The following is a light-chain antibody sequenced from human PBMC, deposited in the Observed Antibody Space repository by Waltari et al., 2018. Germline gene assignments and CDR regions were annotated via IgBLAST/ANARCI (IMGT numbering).Light chain of an antibody. CDR3: QQADSFPLT. CDR1: EDIGTY. Sequence: DIVMTQSPSSMSASVGDRITMTCRASEDIGTYLAWYQQKPGEAPQLLISAASILQSGVPSRFSGSGSGTDFTLTIISLLPEDFATYFCQQADSFPLTFGGGTKVEVK. CDR2: AAS. J-gene: IGKJ4*01. V-gene: IGKV1-12*01.